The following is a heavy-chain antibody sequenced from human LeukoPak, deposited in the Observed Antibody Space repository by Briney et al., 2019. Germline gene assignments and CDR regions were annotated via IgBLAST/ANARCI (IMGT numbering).Heavy chain of an antibody. Sequence: SVKVSCKASGGTLSSYAISWVRQAPGQGLEWMGGIIPIFGTANYAQKFQGRVTITTDESTSTAYMELSSLRSEDTAVYYCARGAYYDSSGSNFDYWGQGTLVTVSS. CDR3: ARGAYYDSSGSNFDY. J-gene: IGHJ4*02. CDR1: GGTLSSYA. D-gene: IGHD3-22*01. CDR2: IIPIFGTA. V-gene: IGHV1-69*05.